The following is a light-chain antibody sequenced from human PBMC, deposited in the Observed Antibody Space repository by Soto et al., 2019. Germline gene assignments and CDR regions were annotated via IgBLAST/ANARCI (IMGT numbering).Light chain of an antibody. J-gene: IGLJ1*01. CDR2: DVS. V-gene: IGLV2-14*01. Sequence: QSVLTQPASVSGSPGQSITISCTGTSSDVGGYNYVSWYQQHPGKAPKLMIYDVSNRPSGVSIRFSGSKSGDTASLTISGLQADDEADYYCSSYTSSSTSYVFGTGTKVTVL. CDR3: SSYTSSSTSYV. CDR1: SSDVGGYNY.